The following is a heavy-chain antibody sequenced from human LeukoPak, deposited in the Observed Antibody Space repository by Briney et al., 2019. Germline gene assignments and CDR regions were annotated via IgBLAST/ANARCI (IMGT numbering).Heavy chain of an antibody. CDR2: IYYHGST. D-gene: IGHD6-13*01. CDR3: AREYSAFDY. CDR1: GDPISGYSNYK. Sequence: PSETLSLTCSVSGDPISGYSNYKWTWMRQPPGKGLEWIGYIYYHGSTNYNPSLQSRVTFSVDTSKNQFSLKLTSVTAADTAVYYCAREYSAFDYWGQGTLVTVSS. V-gene: IGHV4-61*01. J-gene: IGHJ4*02.